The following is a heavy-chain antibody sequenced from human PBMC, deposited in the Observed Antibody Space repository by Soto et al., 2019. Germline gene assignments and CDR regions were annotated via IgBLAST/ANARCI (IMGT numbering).Heavy chain of an antibody. CDR2: IHHSGRT. CDR1: GDSISSDKW. V-gene: IGHV4-4*02. J-gene: IGHJ4*02. Sequence: QVQLQESGPGLVKPSGTLSLTCAVSGDSISSDKWWSWVRQPPGKGLEWIGEIHHSGRTNYNLSLKSRVTILVEKSKNQVSLELISMTAADTAVYYCARGGDWQFDYWGQGTLVTVSS. D-gene: IGHD2-21*02. CDR3: ARGGDWQFDY.